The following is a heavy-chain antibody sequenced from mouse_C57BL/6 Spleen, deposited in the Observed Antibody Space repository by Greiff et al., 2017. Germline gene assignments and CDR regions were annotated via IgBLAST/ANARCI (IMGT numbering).Heavy chain of an antibody. V-gene: IGHV1-22*01. J-gene: IGHJ1*03. CDR3: ARGENSVVAHWYFDV. CDR2: INPNNGGT. Sequence: DVQLQESGPELVKPGASVKMSCKASGYTFTDYNMHWVKQSHGKSLEWIGYINPNNGGTSYNQKFKGKATLTVNKSSSTAYMELRSLTSEDSAVYYCARGENSVVAHWYFDVWGTGTTVTVSS. CDR1: GYTFTDYN. D-gene: IGHD1-1*01.